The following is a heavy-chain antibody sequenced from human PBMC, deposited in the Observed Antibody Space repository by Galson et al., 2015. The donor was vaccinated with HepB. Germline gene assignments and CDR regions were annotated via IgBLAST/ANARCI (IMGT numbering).Heavy chain of an antibody. V-gene: IGHV6-1*01. D-gene: IGHD6-19*01. Sequence: CAISGDSVSSHSAAWNWIRQSPSRGLEWLGRTYYRSKWYNDYAVSVKSRITINPDTSKNQFSLQLNSVAPEDTAVYYCARDVGAQWLVPVGYYYYGMDVWGQGTTVTVSS. CDR2: TYYRSKWYN. CDR1: GDSVSSHSAA. J-gene: IGHJ6*02. CDR3: ARDVGAQWLVPVGYYYYGMDV.